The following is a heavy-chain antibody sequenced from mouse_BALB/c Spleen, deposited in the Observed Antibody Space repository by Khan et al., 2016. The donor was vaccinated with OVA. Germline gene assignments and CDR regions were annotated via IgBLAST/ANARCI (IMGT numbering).Heavy chain of an antibody. J-gene: IGHJ4*01. CDR3: ARQNYYGYAMDY. V-gene: IGHV3-2*02. D-gene: IGHD1-1*01. Sequence: LLESGPGLVKPSQSLSLTCTVTGYSITSDYAWNWIRQFPENKLEWMGYISYSGSTSYNPSLKSRISITRDTSKNQFFLQLTSVTTEDTATYYCARQNYYGYAMDYWGQGTSVTVSS. CDR2: ISYSGST. CDR1: GYSITSDYA.